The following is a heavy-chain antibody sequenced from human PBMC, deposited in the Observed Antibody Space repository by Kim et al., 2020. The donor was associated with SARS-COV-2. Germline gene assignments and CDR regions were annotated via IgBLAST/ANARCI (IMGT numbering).Heavy chain of an antibody. D-gene: IGHD6-6*01. CDR2: TYYRSKWSY. CDR3: VRASRGSSDFNY. CDR1: GDSVSSNSAS. V-gene: IGHV6-1*01. J-gene: IGHJ4*02. Sequence: SQTLSLTCAISGDSVSSNSASWTWIRQSPSRGLEWLARTYYRSKWSYDYAVSVKGRITISPDTSKNQFSLQLNSVTPEDTAVYYCVRASRGSSDFNYWGQGTLVTVSS.